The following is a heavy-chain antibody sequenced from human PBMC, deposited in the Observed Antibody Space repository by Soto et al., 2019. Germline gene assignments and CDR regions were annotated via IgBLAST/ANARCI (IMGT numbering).Heavy chain of an antibody. J-gene: IGHJ4*02. CDR1: GFSLSNYW. D-gene: IGHD3-16*02. Sequence: EVQLVESGGGLVQPGGSLRLSCAASGFSLSNYWMHWVRQAPGKGLVWVSRINSDGSSSIYADSVEGRFTISRDSAKNTLYLQMHSLSADDTAVYFCARDPYDNLWGRYRGFDFWGQGTLVTVSS. CDR3: ARDPYDNLWGRYRGFDF. CDR2: INSDGSSS. V-gene: IGHV3-74*01.